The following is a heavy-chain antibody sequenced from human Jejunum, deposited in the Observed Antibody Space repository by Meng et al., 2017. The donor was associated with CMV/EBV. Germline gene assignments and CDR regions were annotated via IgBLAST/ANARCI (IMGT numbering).Heavy chain of an antibody. D-gene: IGHD1-14*01. CDR1: GFAFGSYA. CDR2: VYSGGDRT. CDR3: AKDTAPDSGFNSDH. V-gene: IGHV3-23*03. Sequence: GFAFGSYAMSWVRQAPGKGLQWVSIVYSGGDRTYYADSVKGRFTISRDNSKNTLYLQMNSLRAEDTAVYYCAKDTAPDSGFNSDHWGQGTLVTVSS. J-gene: IGHJ4*02.